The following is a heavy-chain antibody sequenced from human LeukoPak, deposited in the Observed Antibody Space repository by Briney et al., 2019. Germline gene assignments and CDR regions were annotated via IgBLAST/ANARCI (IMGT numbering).Heavy chain of an antibody. Sequence: PGGSLRLSCAASGFTFSSYEMNWVRQAPGKGLEWVSYISNSGSTIYYADSVKGRFTISRDNAKNSLYLQMNSLRAEDTAVYYCARVQYGSGSYPYTFDYWGQGTLVSVST. J-gene: IGHJ4*02. V-gene: IGHV3-48*03. CDR1: GFTFSSYE. D-gene: IGHD3-10*01. CDR2: ISNSGSTI. CDR3: ARVQYGSGSYPYTFDY.